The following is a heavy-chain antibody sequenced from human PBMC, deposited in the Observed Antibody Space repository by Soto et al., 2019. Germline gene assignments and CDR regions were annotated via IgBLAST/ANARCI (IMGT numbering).Heavy chain of an antibody. CDR3: ARHANVLMVYAISLGTFDY. J-gene: IGHJ4*02. Sequence: PSETLSLTCTVSGGSISSSSYYWGWIRQPPGKGLEWIGSIYYSGSTYYNPSLKSRVTISVDTSKNQFSLKLSSVTAADTAVYYCARHANVLMVYAISLGTFDYWGQRTLVTVSS. CDR1: GGSISSSSYY. CDR2: IYYSGST. D-gene: IGHD2-8*01. V-gene: IGHV4-39*01.